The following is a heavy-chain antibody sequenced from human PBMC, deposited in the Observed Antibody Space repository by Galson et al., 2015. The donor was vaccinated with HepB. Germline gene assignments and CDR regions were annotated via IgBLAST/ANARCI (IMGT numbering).Heavy chain of an antibody. CDR3: VRGIDATLARDDAFDM. CDR2: IGTTGDT. V-gene: IGHV3-13*01. J-gene: IGHJ3*02. Sequence: LRLSCAASGFTFSNYDMYWVRQTTGKSLEWVSVIGTTGDTFYPGSVKGRFTISRENAKNSLYLQMDSLRAGDTAVYYCVRGIDATLARDDAFDMWGQGTMVTVSS. D-gene: IGHD3-10*01. CDR1: GFTFSNYD.